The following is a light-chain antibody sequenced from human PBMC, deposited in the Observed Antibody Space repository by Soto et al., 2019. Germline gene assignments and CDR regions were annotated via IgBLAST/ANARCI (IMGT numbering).Light chain of an antibody. CDR1: RGHSSYA. CDR2: LNSDGSH. CDR3: QTWGSGRVV. Sequence: QPVLTQSPSASASLGASVKITCSLSRGHSSYAIAWHQQQPEKGPRNLMQLNSDGSHKKGDGIPVRFSGSSSGTERYLTSSRLQAEDEADYYCQTWGSGRVVFGGGTKLTVL. J-gene: IGLJ2*01. V-gene: IGLV4-69*01.